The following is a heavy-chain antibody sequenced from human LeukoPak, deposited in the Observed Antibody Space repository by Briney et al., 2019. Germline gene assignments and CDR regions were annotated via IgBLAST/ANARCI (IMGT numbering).Heavy chain of an antibody. CDR2: IYYSGST. D-gene: IGHD3-3*01. V-gene: IGHV4-59*01. Sequence: SETLSLTCTVSGGSISSYYWSWIRQPPGKGLEWIGYIYYSGSTNYNPSLKSRVTISVDTSKNQFSLKLSSVTAADTAVYYCARGITIFGVVTTYYYYYYVDVWGKGTTVTVSS. CDR1: GGSISSYY. J-gene: IGHJ6*03. CDR3: ARGITIFGVVTTYYYYYYVDV.